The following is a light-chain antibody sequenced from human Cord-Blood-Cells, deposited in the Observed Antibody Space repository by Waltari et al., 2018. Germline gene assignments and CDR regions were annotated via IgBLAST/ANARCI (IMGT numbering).Light chain of an antibody. CDR2: SNN. CDR3: AAWDDSLNGVV. V-gene: IGLV1-44*01. J-gene: IGLJ2*01. CDR1: SSNIGSNT. Sequence: QSVLTQPPSASGTPGQRVTISCSGSSSNIGSNTVNWYQQLPGTAPKLLIYSNNPRPSGVPDRFPGSKAGTSASLAISGLQSEDEAEYYCAAWDDSLNGVVFGGGTKLTVL.